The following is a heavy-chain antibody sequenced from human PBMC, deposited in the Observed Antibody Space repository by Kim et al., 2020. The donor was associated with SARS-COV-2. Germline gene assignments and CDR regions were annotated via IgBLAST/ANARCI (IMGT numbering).Heavy chain of an antibody. Sequence: SGPTLVKPTQTLTLTCTFSGFSLSTSGMCVSWIRQPPGKALEWLALIDWDDDKYYSTSLKTRLTISKDTSKNQVVLTMTNMDPVDTATYYCARIPDVWGSTTGAFDPWGQGTLVTVSS. CDR2: IDWDDDK. J-gene: IGHJ5*02. V-gene: IGHV2-70*01. D-gene: IGHD3-16*01. CDR1: GFSLSTSGMC. CDR3: ARIPDVWGSTTGAFDP.